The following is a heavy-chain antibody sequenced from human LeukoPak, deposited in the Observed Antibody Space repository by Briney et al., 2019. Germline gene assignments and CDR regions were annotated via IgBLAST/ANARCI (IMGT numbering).Heavy chain of an antibody. CDR2: ISGYNGNT. Sequence: ASVKVSCKASGYTFTSYGISWVRQAPGRGLEWMGRISGYNGNTNYAQKVQGRVNMTTDTSTSTAYMELRSLRSDDTAVYYCARAPRGYSYGYLDFWGQGSLVTVSS. V-gene: IGHV1-18*04. CDR3: ARAPRGYSYGYLDF. CDR1: GYTFTSYG. D-gene: IGHD5-18*01. J-gene: IGHJ4*02.